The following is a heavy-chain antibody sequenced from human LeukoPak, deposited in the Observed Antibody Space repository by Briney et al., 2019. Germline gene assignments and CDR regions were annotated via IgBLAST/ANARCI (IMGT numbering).Heavy chain of an antibody. CDR2: IYYSGST. CDR3: ARQGDSGYDPFDY. V-gene: IGHV4-39*01. D-gene: IGHD5-12*01. CDR1: GGSISSSSYY. J-gene: IGHJ4*02. Sequence: PSETLSLTCTVSGGSISSSSYYWGWIRQPPGKGLEWIGSIYYSGSTYYNPSLKSRVTISVDTSKNQFSLKLSSVTAADTAVYYCARQGDSGYDPFDYWGQGTLVTVSS.